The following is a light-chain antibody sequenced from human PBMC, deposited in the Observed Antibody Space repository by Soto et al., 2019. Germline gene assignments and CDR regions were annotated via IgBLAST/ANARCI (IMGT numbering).Light chain of an antibody. Sequence: EIVLTQSPGTLSLSPGERATLSCRASQSVSSSYLDWYQQKPGQAPRLLLYGASSMATGIPDRFSGRGSGTDFTLTISRLEPEDFAVYYCQQYGSSFGQGTKLEIK. CDR2: GAS. CDR1: QSVSSSY. CDR3: QQYGSS. V-gene: IGKV3-20*01. J-gene: IGKJ2*01.